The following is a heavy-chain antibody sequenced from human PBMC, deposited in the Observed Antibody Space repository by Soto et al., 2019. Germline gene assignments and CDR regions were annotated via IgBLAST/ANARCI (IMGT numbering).Heavy chain of an antibody. D-gene: IGHD5-12*01. CDR2: ISGSGGST. Sequence: GGSLRLSCAASGFTFSSYAMSWVRQAPGKGLEWVSAISGSGGSTYYADSVKGRFTISRDNSKNTLYLQMNSLRAEDTAVYYCAFPFYMRLRQHNVTWGQGTLVTVSS. J-gene: IGHJ5*02. CDR3: AFPFYMRLRQHNVT. CDR1: GFTFSSYA. V-gene: IGHV3-23*01.